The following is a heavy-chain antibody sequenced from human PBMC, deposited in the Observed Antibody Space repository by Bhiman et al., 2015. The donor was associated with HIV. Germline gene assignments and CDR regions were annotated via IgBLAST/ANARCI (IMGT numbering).Heavy chain of an antibody. D-gene: IGHD3-10*01. Sequence: EVQLVESGGGLIQPGGSLRLSCAASGFTVSSNYMSWVRQAPGKGLEWVSLIYSGDSTYYADSVKGRFTVSRDNSKNTLYLQMNSLRAEDTAVYYCARDVLSDSGPNWFDPWGQGTLVTVSS. CDR2: IYSGDST. J-gene: IGHJ5*02. CDR3: ARDVLSDSGPNWFDP. CDR1: GFTVSSNY. V-gene: IGHV3-53*01.